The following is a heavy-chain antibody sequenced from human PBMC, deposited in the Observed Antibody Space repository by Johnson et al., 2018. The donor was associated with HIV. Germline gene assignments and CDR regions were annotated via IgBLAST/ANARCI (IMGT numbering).Heavy chain of an antibody. J-gene: IGHJ3*02. D-gene: IGHD4-17*01. CDR1: GFTFSSYA. CDR3: AKVYGFDYGDYYDAFDI. V-gene: IGHV3-30*18. CDR2: ISYDGSNK. Sequence: QVQLVESGGGLIQPGGSLRLSCAASGFTFSSYAMSWVRQAPGKGLEWVAVISYDGSNKYYADSVKGRFTISRDNSKNTLYLQMNSLRAEDTAVYYCAKVYGFDYGDYYDAFDIWGQGTMVTVSS.